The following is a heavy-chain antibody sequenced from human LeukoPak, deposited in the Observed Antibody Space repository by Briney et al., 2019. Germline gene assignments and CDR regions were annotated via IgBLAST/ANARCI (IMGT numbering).Heavy chain of an antibody. CDR2: IYPGDSNT. CDR1: GYSFTTYW. J-gene: IGHJ4*02. V-gene: IGHV5-51*01. D-gene: IGHD6-19*01. CDR3: ARRRGSGWFHFDY. Sequence: GESLKISCKGPGYSFTTYWIGWVRQMPGKGLEWMGSIYPGDSNTIYSPSFQGQVTLSADKFIRTAYLQWSSLKASDTAIYYCARRRGSGWFHFDYWGQGTLVTVSS.